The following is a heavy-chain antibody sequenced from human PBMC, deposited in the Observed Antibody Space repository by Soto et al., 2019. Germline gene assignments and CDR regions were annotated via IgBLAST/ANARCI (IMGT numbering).Heavy chain of an antibody. Sequence: EVRLLESGGGLVKPGGSLRLSCATSGLTFSNYAMSWVRQAPGGGLEWVSSMSGSSSTTYYADSVRGWFTISRDRSKNTLYLHMRSLRAEDTALYYCAKNQERELPRVIDFWGQGTLVTVSS. V-gene: IGHV3-23*01. J-gene: IGHJ4*02. CDR2: MSGSSSTT. CDR3: AKNQERELPRVIDF. D-gene: IGHD1-7*01. CDR1: GLTFSNYA.